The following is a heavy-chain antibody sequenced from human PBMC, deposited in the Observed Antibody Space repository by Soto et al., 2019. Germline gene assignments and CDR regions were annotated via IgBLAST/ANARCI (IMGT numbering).Heavy chain of an antibody. Sequence: EVQLVESGGGLVQPGGSLKLSCAASGFTFSDSAVHWVRQASGKGLEWIGRIRSKPNNYATAYAASVTGRFIISRDDSKNTAYLQMNSLETEDTAVYYCTRHTADYLGLGTLVTVSS. J-gene: IGHJ4*02. CDR2: IRSKPNNYAT. D-gene: IGHD2-21*02. CDR3: TRHTADY. V-gene: IGHV3-73*02. CDR1: GFTFSDSA.